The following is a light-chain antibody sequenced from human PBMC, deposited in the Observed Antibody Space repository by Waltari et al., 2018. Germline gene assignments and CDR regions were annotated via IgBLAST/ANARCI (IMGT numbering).Light chain of an antibody. CDR2: TNN. J-gene: IGLJ2*01. V-gene: IGLV1-44*01. CDR1: SPNIGSNT. CDR3: AVWDDSLNGVV. Sequence: QSVLTQPPSASATPGQRVTISCSGSSPNIGSNTVTWYHQLPGTAPKLLIYTNNQRPSWVPDRFSGSKSGTSASLAISGLQSEDEADYYCAVWDDSLNGVVFGGGTKLTVL.